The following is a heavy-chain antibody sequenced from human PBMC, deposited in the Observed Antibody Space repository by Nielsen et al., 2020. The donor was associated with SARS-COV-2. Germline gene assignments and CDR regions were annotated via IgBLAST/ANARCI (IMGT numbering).Heavy chain of an antibody. Sequence: GESLKISCAASGFTFSSYGMHWVRQAPGKGLEWVAFIRYDGSNKYYADSVKGRFTISRDNSKNTLYLQMNSLRAEDTAVYYCAKATPPYCGGDCYSVDAFDIWGQGTMVTVSS. CDR2: IRYDGSNK. V-gene: IGHV3-30*02. D-gene: IGHD2-21*02. CDR3: AKATPPYCGGDCYSVDAFDI. CDR1: GFTFSSYG. J-gene: IGHJ3*02.